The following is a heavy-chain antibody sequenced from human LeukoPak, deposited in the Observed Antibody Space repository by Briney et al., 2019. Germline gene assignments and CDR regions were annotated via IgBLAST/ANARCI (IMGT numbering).Heavy chain of an antibody. CDR2: INAGNGNT. CDR1: GYTFTSYA. V-gene: IGHV1-3*01. Sequence: GASVKVSCKASGYTFTSYAMHWVRQAPGQRLEWMGWINAGNGNTKYSQKLQGRVTMTTDTSTSTAYMELRSLRSDDTAVYYCARDFSGYYDSQYFDYWGQGTLVTVSS. CDR3: ARDFSGYYDSQYFDY. D-gene: IGHD3-22*01. J-gene: IGHJ4*02.